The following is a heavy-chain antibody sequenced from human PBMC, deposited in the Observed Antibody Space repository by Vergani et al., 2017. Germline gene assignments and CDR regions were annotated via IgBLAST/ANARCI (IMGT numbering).Heavy chain of an antibody. CDR3: SKPNPRNRGYDYLYYYHARDV. J-gene: IGHJ6*02. CDR2: ISGSGGST. CDR1: GFTFNHYA. Sequence: EVQLLESGGDLVQPGGSLRLSCAASGFTFNHYAMNWVRQAPGKGLEWVSGISGSGGSTYYAGSVKGRFTISRDSSKNTLYLQMNSLSAGDTAVYYCSKPNPRNRGYDYLYYYHARDVWGQGTTVTVSS. D-gene: IGHD5-12*01. V-gene: IGHV3-23*01.